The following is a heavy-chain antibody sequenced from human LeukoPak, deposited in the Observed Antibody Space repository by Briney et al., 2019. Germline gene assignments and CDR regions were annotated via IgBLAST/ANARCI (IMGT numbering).Heavy chain of an antibody. CDR2: VDPEDGET. V-gene: IGHV1-69-2*01. CDR3: ATLLRRIVGANERMVI. J-gene: IGHJ3*02. Sequence: ASVKISCKVSGYTFTDYYMHWVQQAPGKGREWMGLVDPEDGETIYAEKFQGRVTITADTSTDTAYMELSSLRAEDTAVYYCATLLRRIVGANERMVIWGQGTMVTVSS. D-gene: IGHD1-26*01. CDR1: GYTFTDYY.